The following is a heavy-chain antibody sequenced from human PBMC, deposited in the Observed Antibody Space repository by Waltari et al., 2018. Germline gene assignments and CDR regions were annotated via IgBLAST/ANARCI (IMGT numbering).Heavy chain of an antibody. CDR3: ARDPHMRAAAGGFDY. J-gene: IGHJ4*02. V-gene: IGHV1-69*04. CDR1: GGTFSSYA. D-gene: IGHD6-13*01. CDR2: IIPILGIA. Sequence: QVQLVQSGAEVKKPGSSVKVSCKASGGTFSSYAISWVRQAPGQGLEWMGGIIPILGIANYAQKFQGRVTITADESTSTAYMELSSLRSEDTAVYYCARDPHMRAAAGGFDYWGQGTLVTVSS.